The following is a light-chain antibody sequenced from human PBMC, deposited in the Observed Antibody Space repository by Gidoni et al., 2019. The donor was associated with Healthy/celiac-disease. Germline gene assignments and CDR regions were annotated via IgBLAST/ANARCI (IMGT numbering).Light chain of an antibody. CDR3: QSWDSSTVV. CDR1: KLGDKY. J-gene: IGLJ2*01. Sequence: SYELTQPPSVSVSPGQTASIPCSGDKLGDKYACWYQQKTGQSPVLVIYPNSKRPSGIPGRFACSYSGNTATLTIGGTQAMDEADYYCQSWDSSTVVFGGGTKLTVL. V-gene: IGLV3-1*01. CDR2: PNS.